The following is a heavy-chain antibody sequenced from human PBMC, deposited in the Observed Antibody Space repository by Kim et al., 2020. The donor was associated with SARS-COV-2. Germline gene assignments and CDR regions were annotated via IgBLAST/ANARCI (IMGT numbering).Heavy chain of an antibody. CDR3: ARQGPYGYFDY. D-gene: IGHD3-16*01. J-gene: IGHJ4*02. Sequence: HPSLKSRVTISVDTSKNQFSLKLSSGTAADTAVYYCARQGPYGYFDYWGQGTLVTVSS. V-gene: IGHV4-59*08.